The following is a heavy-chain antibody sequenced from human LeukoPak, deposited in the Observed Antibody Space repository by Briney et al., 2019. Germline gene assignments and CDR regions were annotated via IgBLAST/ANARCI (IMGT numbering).Heavy chain of an antibody. Sequence: GGSLRLSCVVSGITFEDYAMHWVRQVPGKGLEWVSLISGDASGTYYADSVKGRFTISRDNSKNSLYLQMNSLRREDAALYYCVKGDDYGDYWGQGTLVTVSS. V-gene: IGHV3-43*02. CDR3: VKGDDYGDY. CDR1: GITFEDYA. CDR2: ISGDASGT. J-gene: IGHJ4*02.